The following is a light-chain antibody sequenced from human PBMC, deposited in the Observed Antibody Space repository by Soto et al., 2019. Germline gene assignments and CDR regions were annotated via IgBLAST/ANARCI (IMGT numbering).Light chain of an antibody. Sequence: EIVLTHSPCTFPLYPGVTVPPSYRXSQSVSSSYLAWYQQKPGQAPRLLIYGASSRATGIPDRFSGSGSGTDFTLTISRLEPEDFAVYYCQQYGSSPKTFGQGTKVDIK. J-gene: IGKJ1*01. CDR2: GAS. V-gene: IGKV3-20*01. CDR3: QQYGSSPKT. CDR1: QSVSSSY.